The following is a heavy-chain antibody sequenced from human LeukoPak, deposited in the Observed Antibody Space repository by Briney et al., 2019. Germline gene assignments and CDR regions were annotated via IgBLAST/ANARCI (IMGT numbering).Heavy chain of an antibody. CDR1: GFTVSTNY. Sequence: GGSLRLSCAASGFTVSTNYMSWVRQAPGKGLEWVSVISSAGTTYYADSVKGRFTISRDNSKNTLYLQMSSLRAEDTAVYYCARGHGGYWYFDLWGRGTLVTVSS. J-gene: IGHJ2*01. CDR3: ARGHGGYWYFDL. CDR2: ISSAGTT. V-gene: IGHV3-53*01. D-gene: IGHD3-10*01.